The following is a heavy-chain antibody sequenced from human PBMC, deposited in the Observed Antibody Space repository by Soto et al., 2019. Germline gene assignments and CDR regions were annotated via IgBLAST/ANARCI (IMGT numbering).Heavy chain of an antibody. CDR1: GFTFSGFD. V-gene: IGHV3-13*01. D-gene: IGHD7-27*01. CDR2: IGTAGDT. J-gene: IGHJ3*02. CDR3: ARPLGAVDDFDI. Sequence: GALRLSCEASGFTFSGFDLHWVRQPTGKGLEWVSSIGTAGDTYYVDSVKGRFTISRDNAKNSLYLQMNSLRAQDTAVYYCARPLGAVDDFDIWGQGTMVTVSS.